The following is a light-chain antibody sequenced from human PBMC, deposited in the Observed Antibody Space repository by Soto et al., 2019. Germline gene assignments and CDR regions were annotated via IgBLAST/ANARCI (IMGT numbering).Light chain of an antibody. J-gene: IGKJ1*01. Sequence: EIVLTQSPATLSLSPGERATLSCRASQSVSTYLAWYQQKPGQSPRLLIYDASNRATGIPARFSGSGSGTDLTLTIGSLEPEDFAVYRCQQRSIWPPTFGQGTKVEIK. CDR3: QQRSIWPPT. CDR2: DAS. V-gene: IGKV3-11*01. CDR1: QSVSTY.